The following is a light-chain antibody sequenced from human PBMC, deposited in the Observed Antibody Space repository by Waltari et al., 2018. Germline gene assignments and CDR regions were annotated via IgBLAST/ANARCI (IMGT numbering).Light chain of an antibody. J-gene: IGKJ1*01. CDR1: QSVGSK. CDR3: LQYSHWPPWT. CDR2: VAY. Sequence: EIEMTQSPATLSVSPGERATLSCRASQSVGSKLAWYQQKPGHAPRLLIYVAYTRATGIPARFSGSGSGTEFTLTISSLQSDDFAVYHCLQYSHWPPWTFGQGTKVEIK. V-gene: IGKV3-15*01.